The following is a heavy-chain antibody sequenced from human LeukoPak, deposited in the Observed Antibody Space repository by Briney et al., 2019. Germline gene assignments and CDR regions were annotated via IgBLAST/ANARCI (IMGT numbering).Heavy chain of an antibody. Sequence: SETLSLTCTVSGGSISSYYWSWIRQPPGKGLEWIGYIYYSGSTNYNPSLKSRVTISVDTSKNQFSLKLSSVTAADTAAYYCARVFAYGDARGAFDIWGQGTMVTVSS. CDR3: ARVFAYGDARGAFDI. V-gene: IGHV4-59*08. CDR2: IYYSGST. J-gene: IGHJ3*02. CDR1: GGSISSYY. D-gene: IGHD4-17*01.